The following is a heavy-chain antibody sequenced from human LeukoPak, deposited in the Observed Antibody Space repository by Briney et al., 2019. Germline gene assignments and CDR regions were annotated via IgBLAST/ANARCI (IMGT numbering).Heavy chain of an antibody. V-gene: IGHV3-30*18. J-gene: IGHJ4*02. Sequence: PGGSLRLSCAASGFTFRSYAMHWVRQAPGKGLEWVAVISSDGSHKFYGDPVKGRFTISRDNSKNTLYLQMDSLRAEDTALYYCAKDGGAAVAGTIDFWGQGTLVTVSS. CDR2: ISSDGSHK. CDR1: GFTFRSYA. D-gene: IGHD6-19*01. CDR3: AKDGGAAVAGTIDF.